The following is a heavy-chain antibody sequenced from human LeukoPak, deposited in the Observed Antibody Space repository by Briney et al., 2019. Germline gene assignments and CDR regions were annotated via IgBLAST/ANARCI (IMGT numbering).Heavy chain of an antibody. CDR1: GYTFTSYG. CDR3: ARGYPPLRLIVSYYYYMDV. D-gene: IGHD2-15*01. Sequence: GASVKVSCKASGYTFTSYGISWVRQAPGQGPEWMGWISAYNGNTNYAQKLQGRATMTTDTSTSTAYMELRSLRSDDTAVYYCARGYPPLRLIVSYYYYMDVWGKGTTVTVSS. V-gene: IGHV1-18*01. J-gene: IGHJ6*03. CDR2: ISAYNGNT.